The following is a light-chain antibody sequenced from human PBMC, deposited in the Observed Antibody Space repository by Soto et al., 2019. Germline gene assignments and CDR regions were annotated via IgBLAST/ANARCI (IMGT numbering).Light chain of an antibody. CDR2: DVS. CDR3: SSYTRSNTYV. CDR1: SSDVGGYNY. Sequence: QSVLTHPASVSGSPGQSITISCTGTSSDVGGYNYVSWYQQHPGKAPKLMIYDVSNRPSGVSNRFSGSKSGNTASLTISGLQAEDEGDYYCSSYTRSNTYVFGTGTKVTVL. J-gene: IGLJ1*01. V-gene: IGLV2-14*03.